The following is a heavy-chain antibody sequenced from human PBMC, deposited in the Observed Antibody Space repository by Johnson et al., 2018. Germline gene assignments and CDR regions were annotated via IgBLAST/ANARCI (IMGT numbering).Heavy chain of an antibody. CDR3: AKDAGNYYGSGSYYPPYYYYYYGMDV. CDR2: ISYDGSNK. Sequence: QVQLVQSGGGVVQPGRSXRLSCAASGFTFSSYAMHWVRQAPGKGLAWVAVISYDGSNKYYADSVKGRFTIPRDNSKNTLYLQMKSLRAEDTAVYYCAKDAGNYYGSGSYYPPYYYYYYGMDVWGQGTTVTVSS. V-gene: IGHV3-30-3*01. J-gene: IGHJ6*02. D-gene: IGHD3-10*01. CDR1: GFTFSSYA.